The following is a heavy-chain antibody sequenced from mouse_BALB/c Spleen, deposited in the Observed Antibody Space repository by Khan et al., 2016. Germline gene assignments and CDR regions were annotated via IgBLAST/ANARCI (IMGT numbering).Heavy chain of an antibody. D-gene: IGHD2-14*01. CDR3: ARNGNRYGKTWFAY. CDR1: GYSITSDYA. V-gene: IGHV3-2*02. J-gene: IGHJ3*01. Sequence: EVQLQESGPGLVKPSQSLSLTCTVTGYSITSDYAWNWIRQFPGNKLEWMGYISYSGSTSYNPSLKSRISITRDTSKNQFFLQFNSVTTEDTATYYCARNGNRYGKTWFAYWGQGTLVTVSA. CDR2: ISYSGST.